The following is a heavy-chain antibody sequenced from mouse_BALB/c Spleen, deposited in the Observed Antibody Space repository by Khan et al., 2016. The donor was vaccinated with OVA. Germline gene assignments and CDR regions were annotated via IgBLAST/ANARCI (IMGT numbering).Heavy chain of an antibody. CDR2: IDPPNDDS. D-gene: IGHD2-1*01. V-gene: IGHV14-3*02. CDR1: GFTIKDTY. J-gene: IGHJ3*01. Sequence: EVQLVESGAELVKPGASVKLSCSASGFTIKDTYIHWMKQRPEQGLEWIGRIDPPNDDSKYGPTFQAKATFTADTSSNTAYLQLSSLTSEDTAVYSGATLCGNPFAFWGQGTLVSVSA. CDR3: ATLCGNPFAF.